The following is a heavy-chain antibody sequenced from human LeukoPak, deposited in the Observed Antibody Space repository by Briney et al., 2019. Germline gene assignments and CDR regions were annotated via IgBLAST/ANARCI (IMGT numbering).Heavy chain of an antibody. J-gene: IGHJ4*02. CDR2: ISYDGSNK. D-gene: IGHD3-3*01. V-gene: IGHV3-30*18. CDR3: AKLEEFDY. Sequence: GGSLRLSCAASGFTFSSYGMHWVRQAPDKGLEWVAVISYDGSNKYYADSVKGRFTISRDNSKNTLYLQMNSLRAEDTAVYYCAKLEEFDYWGQGTLVTVSS. CDR1: GFTFSSYG.